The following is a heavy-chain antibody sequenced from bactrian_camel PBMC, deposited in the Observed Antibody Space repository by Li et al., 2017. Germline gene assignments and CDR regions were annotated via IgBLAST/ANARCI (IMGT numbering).Heavy chain of an antibody. CDR3: ANSRERYSDYVHVY. V-gene: IGHV3S1*01. D-gene: IGHD4*01. CDR2: IWSDGSP. Sequence: HVQLVESGGGSVQAGGSLRLSCVVSGYRSTTYWMSWFRQAPGKEREGVASIWSDGSPLYAASVKGRFTISRDNAKNTLYLQLNSLKTEDTAMYYCANSRERYSDYVHVYWGQGTQVTVS. CDR1: GYRSTTYW. J-gene: IGHJ4*01.